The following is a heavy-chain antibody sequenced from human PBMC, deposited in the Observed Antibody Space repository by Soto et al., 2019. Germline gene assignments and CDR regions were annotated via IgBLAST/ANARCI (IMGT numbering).Heavy chain of an antibody. CDR1: GVTFSNYA. D-gene: IGHD5-18*01. V-gene: IGHV3-30*18. Sequence: QVQLVESGGGVVQPGMSLRLSCAASGVTFSNYAMHWVRQAPGKVLELVADISYHGTEKGYADSVKGRFTISRDNSKNTLYVQMRSLRPEDTAVYYCAKDIGGVDTGNYGMDVWGQGTTVIVSS. CDR3: AKDIGGVDTGNYGMDV. CDR2: ISYHGTEK. J-gene: IGHJ6*02.